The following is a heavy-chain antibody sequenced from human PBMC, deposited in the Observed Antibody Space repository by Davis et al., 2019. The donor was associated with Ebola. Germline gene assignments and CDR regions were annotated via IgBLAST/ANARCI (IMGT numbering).Heavy chain of an antibody. CDR1: GGSISSYY. J-gene: IGHJ3*02. Sequence: MPSETLSLTCTVSGGSISSYYWSWIRQPPGKGLEWIGSIYYSGSTNYNPSLKSRVTISVDTSKNQFSLKLSSVTAADTAVYYCARARSGWDEIDAFDIWGQGTMVTVSS. D-gene: IGHD6-19*01. CDR3: ARARSGWDEIDAFDI. V-gene: IGHV4-59*12. CDR2: IYYSGST.